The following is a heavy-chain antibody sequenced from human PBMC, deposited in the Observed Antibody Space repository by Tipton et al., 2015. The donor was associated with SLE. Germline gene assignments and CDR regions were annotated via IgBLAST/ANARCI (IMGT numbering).Heavy chain of an antibody. Sequence: TLSLTCTVSGGSIGSYYWSWIRQPPGKGLEWIGYIYYSGSTNYNPSLKSRVTMSVDTSKNQFSLKLSSVTAADTAVYYCTRDGGVGATVWWGQGTLVTVSS. CDR3: TRDGGVGATVW. V-gene: IGHV4-59*12. CDR1: GGSIGSYY. CDR2: IYYSGST. D-gene: IGHD1-26*01. J-gene: IGHJ4*02.